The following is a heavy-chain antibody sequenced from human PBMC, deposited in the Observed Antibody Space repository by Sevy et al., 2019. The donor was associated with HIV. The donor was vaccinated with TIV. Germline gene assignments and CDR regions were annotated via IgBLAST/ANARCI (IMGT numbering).Heavy chain of an antibody. V-gene: IGHV3-9*03. J-gene: IGHJ6*02. CDR3: AKGYGSGNNYGMDV. CDR1: GFTFDDYA. CDR2: ISWNSGSI. D-gene: IGHD3-10*01. Sequence: GGSLRLSCAASGFTFDDYAMHWVRQAPGKGLEWVSGISWNSGSIGYAESVKGRFTISRDNAKNSLYLQMNSLRDEDMALYYCAKGYGSGNNYGMDVWGQGTTVTVSS.